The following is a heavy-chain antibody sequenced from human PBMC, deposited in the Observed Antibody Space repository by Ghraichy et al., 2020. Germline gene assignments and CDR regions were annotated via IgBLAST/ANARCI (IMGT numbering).Heavy chain of an antibody. Sequence: SETLSLTCTVSGGSISSYYWSWIRQPPGKGLEWIGYIYTSGSTNYNPSLKSRVTISVDTSKNQFSLKLSSVTAADTAVYYCARHSQYSIYYYYYGMDVWGQGTTVTVSS. CDR1: GGSISSYY. CDR2: IYTSGST. CDR3: ARHSQYSIYYYYYGMDV. V-gene: IGHV4-4*09. D-gene: IGHD4-11*01. J-gene: IGHJ6*02.